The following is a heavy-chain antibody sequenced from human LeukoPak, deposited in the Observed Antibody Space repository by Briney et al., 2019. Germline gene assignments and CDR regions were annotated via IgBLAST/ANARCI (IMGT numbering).Heavy chain of an antibody. J-gene: IGHJ4*02. D-gene: IGHD2-15*01. CDR1: GFTVSSNY. CDR3: ASSPYCSDGNCYSWVPFDY. CDR2: IYSGGST. V-gene: IGHV3-53*01. Sequence: GGSLRLSCAASGFTVSSNYMSWVRQAPGKGLEWVSVIYSGGSTYYADSVKGRFTISRDSSKNTLYLQMNSLRAADTAVYYCASSPYCSDGNCYSWVPFDYWGQGTLVTVSS.